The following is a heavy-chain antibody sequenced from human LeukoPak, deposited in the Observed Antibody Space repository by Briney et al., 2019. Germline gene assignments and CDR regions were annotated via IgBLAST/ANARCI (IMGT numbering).Heavy chain of an antibody. Sequence: GGSLRLSCAVTGFNLRTYWIHWVRPSPGRGVEWVARINGEGSRISYADSVRGRFTISRDNAKNTAYLQMNSLRAEDTALYYCARDPGYYYYGMDVWGQGTTVVVSS. J-gene: IGHJ6*02. V-gene: IGHV3-74*01. CDR2: INGEGSRI. CDR3: ARDPGYYYYGMDV. CDR1: GFNLRTYW.